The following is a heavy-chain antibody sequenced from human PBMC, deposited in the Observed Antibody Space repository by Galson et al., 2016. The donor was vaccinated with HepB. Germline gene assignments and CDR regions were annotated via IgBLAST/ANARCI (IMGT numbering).Heavy chain of an antibody. CDR3: AKPNLGALGGDLAP. D-gene: IGHD1-26*01. J-gene: IGHJ5*02. CDR2: TSGSGSLT. Sequence: SLRLSCAASGFTFRSYAMHWVRQAPGKGLEWVSATSGSGSLTYYSESVKGRFTISRDNSNDTLYLEMNSLRADDTAVYYCAKPNLGALGGDLAPWGQGILVTVSS. V-gene: IGHV3-23*01. CDR1: GFTFRSYA.